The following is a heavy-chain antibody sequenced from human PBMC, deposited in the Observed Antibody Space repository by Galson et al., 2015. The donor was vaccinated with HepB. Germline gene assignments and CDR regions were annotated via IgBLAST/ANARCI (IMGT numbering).Heavy chain of an antibody. D-gene: IGHD2-2*01. CDR3: AKVAFFLVPATANPNFDY. V-gene: IGHV3-30*18. CDR1: GFTFSSYG. Sequence: SLRLSCAASGFTFSSYGMHWVRQAPGKGLEWVAVISYDGSNKYYADSVKGRFTISRDNSKNTLYLQMNSLRAEDTAVYYCAKVAFFLVPATANPNFDYWGQGTLVTVSS. J-gene: IGHJ4*02. CDR2: ISYDGSNK.